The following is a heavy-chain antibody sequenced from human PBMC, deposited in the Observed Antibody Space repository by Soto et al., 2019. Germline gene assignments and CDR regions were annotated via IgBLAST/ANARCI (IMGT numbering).Heavy chain of an antibody. CDR3: VRGDYGDYDY. Sequence: QVQLVQSGAEVKPPGASVKVSCKASGYIFTNYGVSWVRQAPGQGLEWVGWMSTYNGNTNSAQKVQGRVTMSTDTSTSTAYMELRSLTSDDTAVYYCVRGDYGDYDYWGQGTLVTVSS. V-gene: IGHV1-18*01. D-gene: IGHD4-17*01. J-gene: IGHJ4*02. CDR2: MSTYNGNT. CDR1: GYIFTNYG.